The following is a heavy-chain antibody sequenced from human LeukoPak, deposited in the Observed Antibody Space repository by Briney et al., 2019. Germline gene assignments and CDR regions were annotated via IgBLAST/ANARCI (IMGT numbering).Heavy chain of an antibody. V-gene: IGHV3-7*01. J-gene: IGHJ3*02. Sequence: GGSLRLSCAASGFTFSSYWMSWVRQAPGKGLEWVANIKQDGSEKYYVDSVKGRFTISRDNAKNSLYLQMNSLRAEDTAVYYCAREKIVGATPHAFDIWGQGTMVTVSS. CDR2: IKQDGSEK. CDR1: GFTFSSYW. CDR3: AREKIVGATPHAFDI. D-gene: IGHD1-26*01.